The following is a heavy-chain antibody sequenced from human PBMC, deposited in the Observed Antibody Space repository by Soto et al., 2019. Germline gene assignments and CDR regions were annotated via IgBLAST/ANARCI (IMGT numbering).Heavy chain of an antibody. D-gene: IGHD5-12*01. CDR3: AKDRDIAYHLEGGFYYSGMDV. Sequence: GGSLRLSCAASGFTFSTYAMSWVRQAPGKGLEWVSTITDVGDPTYYADSVKGRFTISRDNSKNTLLLQMYSPRAEDTARYYCAKDRDIAYHLEGGFYYSGMDVWGQGTTVTVSS. V-gene: IGHV3-23*01. J-gene: IGHJ6*02. CDR2: ITDVGDPT. CDR1: GFTFSTYA.